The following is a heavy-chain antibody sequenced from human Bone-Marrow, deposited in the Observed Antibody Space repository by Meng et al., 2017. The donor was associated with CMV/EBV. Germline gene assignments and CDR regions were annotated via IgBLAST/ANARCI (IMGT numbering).Heavy chain of an antibody. J-gene: IGHJ4*02. D-gene: IGHD6-6*01. V-gene: IGHV3-30*03. Sequence: GESLKISCAASGFTFSSYSMNWVRQAPGKGLEWVAVISYDGTTKYYADSVKGRFTISRDNSKNTLYLQMNSLRPEDTAVYYCARDRPHFDYWGQGTLVTVSP. CDR3: ARDRPHFDY. CDR1: GFTFSSYS. CDR2: ISYDGTTK.